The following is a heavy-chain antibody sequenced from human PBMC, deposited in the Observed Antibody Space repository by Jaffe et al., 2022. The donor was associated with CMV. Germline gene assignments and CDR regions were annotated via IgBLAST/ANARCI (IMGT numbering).Heavy chain of an antibody. J-gene: IGHJ4*02. CDR2: IYYSGST. D-gene: IGHD6-19*01. CDR3: ARGRQWLDY. CDR1: GGSISSYY. Sequence: QVQLQESGPGLVKPSETLSLTCTVSGGSISSYYWSWIRQPPGKGLEWIGYIYYSGSTNYNPSLKSRVTISVDTSKNQFSLKLSSVTAADTAVYYCARGRQWLDYWGQGTLVTVSS. V-gene: IGHV4-59*01.